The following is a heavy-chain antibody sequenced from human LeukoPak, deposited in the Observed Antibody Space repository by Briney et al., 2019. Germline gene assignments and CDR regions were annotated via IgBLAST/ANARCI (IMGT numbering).Heavy chain of an antibody. D-gene: IGHD2-15*01. J-gene: IGHJ5*02. V-gene: IGHV1-3*01. Sequence: GASVKVSCKASGYTFTSYAMHWVRQAPGQRLEWMGWVYAGNDNTKYSQKFQGRVTITRDTSASTAYMELSSLRSEDTAVYYCARDLGYCTGGTCYPNWFDPWGQGTLVTVSS. CDR2: VYAGNDNT. CDR1: GYTFTSYA. CDR3: ARDLGYCTGGTCYPNWFDP.